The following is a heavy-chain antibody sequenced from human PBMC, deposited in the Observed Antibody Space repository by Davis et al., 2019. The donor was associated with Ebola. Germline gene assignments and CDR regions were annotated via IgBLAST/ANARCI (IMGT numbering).Heavy chain of an antibody. Sequence: PGGSLRLSCAASGFTVSSNYMSWVRQAPGKGLEWVSVTYSGGSTYYADSVKGRFTISRDNSKNTLYLQMNSLRAEDTAVYYCARHAYGDFWYFDLWGRGTRVTVSS. CDR2: TYSGGST. J-gene: IGHJ2*01. CDR1: GFTVSSNY. D-gene: IGHD4-17*01. CDR3: ARHAYGDFWYFDL. V-gene: IGHV3-53*01.